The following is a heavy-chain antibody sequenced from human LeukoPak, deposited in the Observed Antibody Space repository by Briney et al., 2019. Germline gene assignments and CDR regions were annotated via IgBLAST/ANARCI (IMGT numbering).Heavy chain of an antibody. CDR1: GFTLSSHT. CDR3: ARDSGRYGYSMDV. J-gene: IGHJ6*02. D-gene: IGHD1-26*01. Sequence: PGGSLRLSCAASGFTLSSHTMNWVRQAPGKGLEWVSDISRSSSEIHYADSVTGRFTISRDNANTSVYLQMNSLRVDDTAVYYCARDSGRYGYSMDVWGXXTTVTVSS. V-gene: IGHV3-48*01. CDR2: ISRSSSEI.